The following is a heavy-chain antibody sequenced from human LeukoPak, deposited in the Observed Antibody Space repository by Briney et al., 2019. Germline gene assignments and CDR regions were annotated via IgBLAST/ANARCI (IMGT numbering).Heavy chain of an antibody. Sequence: GESLKISCKGSGYSFATYWIGWVRQMPGKGLEWMGIINPGDSDTTYSPSFQGQVTTSADKSISTAYLQWSGLKASDTAMYYCARHPITRYYDSSGDSAAGPDYWGQGTLVTVSS. D-gene: IGHD3-22*01. CDR2: INPGDSDT. J-gene: IGHJ4*02. CDR1: GYSFATYW. V-gene: IGHV5-51*01. CDR3: ARHPITRYYDSSGDSAAGPDY.